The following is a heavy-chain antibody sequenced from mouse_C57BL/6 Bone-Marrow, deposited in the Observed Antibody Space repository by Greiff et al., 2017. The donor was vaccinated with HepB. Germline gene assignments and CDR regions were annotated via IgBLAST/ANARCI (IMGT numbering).Heavy chain of an antibody. Sequence: DVQLQESGPGLVKPSQSLSLTCSVTGYSITSGYYWNWIRQFPGNKLEWMGYISYDGSNNYNPSLKNRISITRDTSKNQFFLKLNSVTTEDTATYYCVNWDLFYAMDYWGQGTSVTVSS. CDR3: VNWDLFYAMDY. J-gene: IGHJ4*01. CDR1: GYSITSGYY. V-gene: IGHV3-6*01. D-gene: IGHD4-1*01. CDR2: ISYDGSN.